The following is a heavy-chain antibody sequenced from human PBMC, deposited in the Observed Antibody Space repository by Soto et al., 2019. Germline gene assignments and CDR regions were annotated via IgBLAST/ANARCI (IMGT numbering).Heavy chain of an antibody. V-gene: IGHV2-5*02. D-gene: IGHD3-16*01. Sequence: QITLKESGPTLVKPTQTLTLTCTFSGFSLTSRPVGVGWVRQPPGKALEWLAFIYWDDDKRYSPSLRSTLTVTKDASKNQVVLTLPNMDTVDTATYYCAHRRNYDGSWNEGVFDYWGQGILVTVSS. J-gene: IGHJ4*02. CDR3: AHRRNYDGSWNEGVFDY. CDR2: IYWDDDK. CDR1: GFSLTSRPVG.